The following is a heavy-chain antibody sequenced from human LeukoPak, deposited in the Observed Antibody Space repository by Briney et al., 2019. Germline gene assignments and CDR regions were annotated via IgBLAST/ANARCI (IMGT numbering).Heavy chain of an antibody. CDR2: IYSGGST. CDR1: GFTVSTNY. D-gene: IGHD3-22*01. Sequence: GGSLRLSCAASGFTVSTNYMSWVRQAPGKGLEWVSLIYSGGSTYYADSVKGRFTISRDNSKNTLYLQMNSLRAEDTAVYYCTRVDHVTSGYAWDYWGQGTLVTVSS. J-gene: IGHJ4*02. CDR3: TRVDHVTSGYAWDY. V-gene: IGHV3-66*01.